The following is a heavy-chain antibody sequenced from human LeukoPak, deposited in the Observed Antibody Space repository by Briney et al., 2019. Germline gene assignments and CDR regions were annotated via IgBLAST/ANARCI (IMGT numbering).Heavy chain of an antibody. CDR3: ARVAGRFLEWLPRSPDAFDI. V-gene: IGHV3-64*01. J-gene: IGHJ3*02. Sequence: GGSLRFSCAASGFTFSSYAMHWVRQAPGKGLEYVSAISSNGGSTYYANSVKGRFTISRDNSKNTLYLQMGSLRAEDMAVYYCARVAGRFLEWLPRSPDAFDIWGQGTMVTVSS. CDR2: ISSNGGST. D-gene: IGHD3-3*01. CDR1: GFTFSSYA.